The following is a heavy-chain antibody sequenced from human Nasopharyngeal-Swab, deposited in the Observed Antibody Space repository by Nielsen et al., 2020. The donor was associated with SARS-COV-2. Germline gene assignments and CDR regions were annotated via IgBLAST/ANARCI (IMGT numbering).Heavy chain of an antibody. V-gene: IGHV4-59*01. J-gene: IGHJ4*02. CDR1: GGSISNYY. CDR3: ARGGDGGLAHFDY. CDR2: IYNSGRTT. D-gene: IGHD2-21*01. Sequence: SETLSLTCTVSGGSISNYYWSWIRQPPGKRLEWIGYIYNSGRTTDYNPSLKSRVPISLDTSKNQFSLKLSSVTAADTAVYYCARGGDGGLAHFDYWGQGNLVTVSS.